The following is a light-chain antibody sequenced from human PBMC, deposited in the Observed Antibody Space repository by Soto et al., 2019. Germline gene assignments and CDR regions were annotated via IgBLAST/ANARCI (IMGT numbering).Light chain of an antibody. Sequence: QPVLTQPPSASGTPGQRVTISCSGSSSNIGSNTVNWYQQLPGTAPKLLIYSNNQRPSGVPDRFSGSKSGTSASLAISGLQSEDEADYYRAAWDDSLNGLYVFGTGTKLTVL. CDR3: AAWDDSLNGLYV. CDR2: SNN. J-gene: IGLJ1*01. CDR1: SSNIGSNT. V-gene: IGLV1-44*01.